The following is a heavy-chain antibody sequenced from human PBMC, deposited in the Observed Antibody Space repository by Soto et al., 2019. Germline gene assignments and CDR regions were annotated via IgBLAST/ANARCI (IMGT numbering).Heavy chain of an antibody. CDR2: ISYDGSNK. CDR3: AKDFNIYDSSGYYSPFDY. V-gene: IGHV3-30*18. Sequence: SLRLSCAASGFTFSSYGMHWVRQAPGKGLEWVAVISYDGSNKYYADSVKGRFTISRDNSKNTLYLQMNSLRAEDTAVYYCAKDFNIYDSSGYYSPFDYWGQGTLVTVSS. D-gene: IGHD3-22*01. J-gene: IGHJ4*02. CDR1: GFTFSSYG.